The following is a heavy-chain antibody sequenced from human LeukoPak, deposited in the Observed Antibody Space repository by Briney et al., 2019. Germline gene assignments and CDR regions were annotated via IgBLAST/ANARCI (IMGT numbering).Heavy chain of an antibody. CDR1: GFTFSSYA. CDR3: ARDRSGSSVYYSLSFDY. J-gene: IGHJ4*02. D-gene: IGHD3-22*01. Sequence: GGSLRLSCAASGFTFSSYAMHWVRQAPGKGPEWVAVISYDGSNKYSADSVKGRFTISRDNSKNTLFLQMNSLRAEDTAVYYCARDRSGSSVYYSLSFDYWGQGTLVTVSS. V-gene: IGHV3-30*04. CDR2: ISYDGSNK.